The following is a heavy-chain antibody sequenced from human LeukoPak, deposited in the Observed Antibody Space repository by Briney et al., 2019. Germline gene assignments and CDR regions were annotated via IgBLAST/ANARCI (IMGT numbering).Heavy chain of an antibody. CDR3: AKTSEPNDRVTTSDY. D-gene: IGHD4-17*01. J-gene: IGHJ4*02. CDR2: ISGSGGST. V-gene: IGHV3-23*01. CDR1: GFTFSSYA. Sequence: SGGSLRLSCAASGFTFSSYAMSWVRQAPGKGLEWGSAISGSGGSTYYADSVKGRFTISRDNSKNTLYLQMNSLRAEDTAVYYCAKTSEPNDRVTTSDYWGQGTLVTVSS.